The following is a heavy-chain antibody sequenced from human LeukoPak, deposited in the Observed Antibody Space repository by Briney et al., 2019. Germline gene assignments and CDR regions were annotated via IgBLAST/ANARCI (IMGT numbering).Heavy chain of an antibody. CDR3: ARAPITMVRGVPTTYNWFDP. Sequence: SVKVSCKASGYTFTGYYMHWVRQAPGQGLEWMGRIIPIFGTANYAQKFQGRVTITTDESTSTAYMELSSLRSEDTAVYYCARAPITMVRGVPTTYNWFDPWGQGTLVTVSS. J-gene: IGHJ5*02. D-gene: IGHD3-10*01. CDR1: GYTFTGYY. V-gene: IGHV1-69*05. CDR2: IIPIFGTA.